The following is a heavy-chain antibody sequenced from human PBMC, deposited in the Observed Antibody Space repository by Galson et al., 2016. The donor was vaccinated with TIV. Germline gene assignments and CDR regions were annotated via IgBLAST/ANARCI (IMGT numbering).Heavy chain of an antibody. Sequence: SLRLSCAASGFTFSTFWMSWVRQAPGKGLEWVANIKQDGSDKNYVDSVKGRFTISRDHTKNSVFLQMTSLRAEDTAVYYCVRDGDDYGHHSAFDSWGQGTQVTVSS. J-gene: IGHJ4*02. D-gene: IGHD4-17*01. CDR3: VRDGDDYGHHSAFDS. CDR2: IKQDGSDK. CDR1: GFTFSTFW. V-gene: IGHV3-7*01.